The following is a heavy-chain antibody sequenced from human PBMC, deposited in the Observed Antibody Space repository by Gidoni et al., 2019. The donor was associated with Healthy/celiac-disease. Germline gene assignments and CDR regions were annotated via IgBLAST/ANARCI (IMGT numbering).Heavy chain of an antibody. CDR2: IYYSGST. Sequence: QVQLQESGPGLVKPSQTLSLTCTVSGGSISSGGYYWSWIRQHPGKGLEWIGYIYYSGSTYYNPSLKSRVTISVDTSKNQFSLKLSSVTAADTAVYYCARAAADITIFGVVTDTFDYWGQGTLVTVSS. CDR1: GGSISSGGYY. J-gene: IGHJ4*02. CDR3: ARAAADITIFGVVTDTFDY. D-gene: IGHD3-3*01. V-gene: IGHV4-31*03.